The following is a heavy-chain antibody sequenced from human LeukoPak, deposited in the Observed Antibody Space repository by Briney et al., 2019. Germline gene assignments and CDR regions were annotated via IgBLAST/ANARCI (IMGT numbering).Heavy chain of an antibody. Sequence: GASVKVSFKASGYTFTSYGISWVRQAPGQGLEWMGWISAYNGNTNYAQKLQGRVTMTTDTSTSTAYMELRSLRSDDTAVYYCARDPRDYEAGYYYYYGMDVWGQGTTVTVSS. CDR1: GYTFTSYG. D-gene: IGHD4-17*01. V-gene: IGHV1-18*01. CDR2: ISAYNGNT. J-gene: IGHJ6*02. CDR3: ARDPRDYEAGYYYYYGMDV.